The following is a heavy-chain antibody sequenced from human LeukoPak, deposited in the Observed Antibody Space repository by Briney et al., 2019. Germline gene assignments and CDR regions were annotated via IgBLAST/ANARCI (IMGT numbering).Heavy chain of an antibody. CDR3: ARARSIAVAGTGY. V-gene: IGHV1-18*01. Sequence: ASVKVSCKASGYTFTSYGISWVRQAPGQGLEWMGWISAYNGNTNYAQKFQGRVTMTRDTSTSTVYMELSSLRSEDTAVYYCARARSIAVAGTGYWGQGTLVTVSS. D-gene: IGHD6-19*01. CDR1: GYTFTSYG. CDR2: ISAYNGNT. J-gene: IGHJ4*02.